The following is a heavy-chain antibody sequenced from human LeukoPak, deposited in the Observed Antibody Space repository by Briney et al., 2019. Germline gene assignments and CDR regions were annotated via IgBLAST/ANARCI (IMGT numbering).Heavy chain of an antibody. CDR3: ARDRDICVNSMCYKSLDF. V-gene: IGHV1-69*04. J-gene: IGHJ4*02. CDR1: GDAFGSHA. CDR2: IILNHARI. Sequence: GASVKVSCKTSGDAFGSHAIGWVRQAPGQGLEWMGRIILNHARINYAQTVQGRLTITADRSTTTAYMELSGLTSEDTAVYYCARDRDICVNSMCYKSLDFWGQGALVTVSS. D-gene: IGHD2-15*01.